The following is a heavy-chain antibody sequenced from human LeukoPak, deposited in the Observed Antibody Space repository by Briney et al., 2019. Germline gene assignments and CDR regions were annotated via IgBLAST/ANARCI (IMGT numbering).Heavy chain of an antibody. CDR2: ISSSSSYI. V-gene: IGHV3-21*01. J-gene: IGHJ4*02. CDR3: ARDKIAVAGLDY. CDR1: GFTFSSYS. Sequence: GGSLRLSCAASGFTFSSYSMNWVRQAPGKGLEWVSSISSSSSYIYYADSVKGRFTISRDNAKNSLYLQMNSLRAEDTAVYYCARDKIAVAGLDYWGQGTLVTVSS. D-gene: IGHD6-19*01.